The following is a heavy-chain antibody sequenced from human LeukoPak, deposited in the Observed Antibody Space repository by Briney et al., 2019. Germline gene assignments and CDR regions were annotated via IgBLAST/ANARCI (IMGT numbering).Heavy chain of an antibody. V-gene: IGHV4-39*07. CDR1: GGSISSGTYY. CDR3: ARATTRGIAAAGTSPHYYYYYMDV. CDR2: IYYSGST. J-gene: IGHJ6*03. Sequence: TSETLSLTCTVSGGSISSGTYYWGWVRQPPGKGLEWIGSIYYSGSTNYNPSLKSRVTMSVDTSKNQFSLKLSSVTAADTAVYYCARATTRGIAAAGTSPHYYYYYMDVWGKGTTVTVSS. D-gene: IGHD6-13*01.